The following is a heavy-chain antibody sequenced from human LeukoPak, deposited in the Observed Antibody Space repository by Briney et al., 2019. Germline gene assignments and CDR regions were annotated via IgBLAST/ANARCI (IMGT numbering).Heavy chain of an antibody. D-gene: IGHD1-1*01. Sequence: GGSLRLSCAASGFTFNNYEMNRVRQAPGKGLEGVSYISSSGGSIYSADSVKGRFTISRDNSETTLYLQLDSLRPEDMAIYYCAKSPGQIQLDYFDYWGQGTLVTVSS. CDR2: ISSSGGSI. J-gene: IGHJ4*02. CDR1: GFTFNNYE. CDR3: AKSPGQIQLDYFDY. V-gene: IGHV3-48*03.